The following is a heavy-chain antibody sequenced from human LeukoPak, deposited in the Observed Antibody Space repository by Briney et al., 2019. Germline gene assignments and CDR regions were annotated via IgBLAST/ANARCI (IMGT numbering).Heavy chain of an antibody. CDR1: GFTVSSNY. Sequence: GGSLRLSCAVSGFTVSSNYMSWVRQAPGKGLEWVSVIYSGGSTYYADSVKGRFTISRDNSKNTLYLQMNSLRAEDTAVYYCARGGTVVTHDYWGQGTLVTVSS. J-gene: IGHJ4*02. D-gene: IGHD4-23*01. CDR3: ARGGTVVTHDY. CDR2: IYSGGST. V-gene: IGHV3-53*01.